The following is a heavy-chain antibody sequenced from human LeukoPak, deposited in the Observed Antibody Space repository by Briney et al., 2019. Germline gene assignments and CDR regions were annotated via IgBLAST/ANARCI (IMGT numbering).Heavy chain of an antibody. V-gene: IGHV4-59*01. J-gene: IGHJ4*02. D-gene: IGHD1-26*01. CDR2: VYYSGST. CDR3: AKARYSGSYYGTFDY. Sequence: SETLSLTCTVSGGSISSYYWSWIRQPPGRGLEWIGYVYYSGSTNYNPSLKSRVTISVDTSKNQFSLKLSSVTAADTAVYYCAKARYSGSYYGTFDYWGQGTLVTVSS. CDR1: GGSISSYY.